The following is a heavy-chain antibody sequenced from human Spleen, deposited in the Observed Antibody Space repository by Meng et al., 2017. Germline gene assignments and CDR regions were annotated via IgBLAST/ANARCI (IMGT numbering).Heavy chain of an antibody. CDR3: ARTHSSSWSEYFQH. V-gene: IGHV4-59*01. D-gene: IGHD6-13*01. Sequence: SETLSLTCAVSGGSISSYYWSWIRQPPGKGLEWIGYIYYSGSTNYNPSLKSRVTISVDTSKNQFSLKLSSVTAEDTAVYYCARTHSSSWSEYFQHWGQGTLVTVSS. J-gene: IGHJ1*01. CDR2: IYYSGST. CDR1: GGSISSYY.